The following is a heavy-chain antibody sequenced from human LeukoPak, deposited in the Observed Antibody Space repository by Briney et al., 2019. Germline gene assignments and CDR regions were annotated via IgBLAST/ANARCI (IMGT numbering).Heavy chain of an antibody. V-gene: IGHV4-34*01. CDR2: INRSGST. CDR3: ARSLRYYDSSGYSH. Sequence: PSGTLSLTCAVYGGSFSGYYWSWIRQPPGKGLEWIGEINRSGSTNYNPSLKSRVTISVDTSKNQFSLKLSSVTAADTAVYYCARSLRYYDSSGYSHWGQGTLVTVSS. CDR1: GGSFSGYY. J-gene: IGHJ4*02. D-gene: IGHD3-22*01.